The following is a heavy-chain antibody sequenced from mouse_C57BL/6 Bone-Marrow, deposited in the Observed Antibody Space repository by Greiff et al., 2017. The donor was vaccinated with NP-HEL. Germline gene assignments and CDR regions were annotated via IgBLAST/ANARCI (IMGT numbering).Heavy chain of an antibody. CDR3: ARNLLWLCYYAMDY. V-gene: IGHV1-85*01. CDR1: GYTFTSYD. CDR2: IYPRDGST. J-gene: IGHJ4*01. Sequence: VKLMESGPELVKPGASVKLSCKASGYTFTSYDINWVKQRPGQGLEWIGWIYPRDGSTKYNEKFKGKATLTVDTSSSTAYMELNSLTSEDSAVYFCARNLLWLCYYAMDYWGQGTSVTVSA. D-gene: IGHD2-2*01.